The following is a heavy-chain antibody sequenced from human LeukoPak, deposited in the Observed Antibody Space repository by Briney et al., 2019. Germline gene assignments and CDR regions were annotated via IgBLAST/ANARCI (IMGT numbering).Heavy chain of an antibody. CDR3: ARRVTTSRHFDY. V-gene: IGHV3-23*01. D-gene: IGHD4-17*01. Sequence: GGSLRLSCAASGFTFSNYAMSCVRQAPGKGLEWVSAIDGSGGNTYYADSAKGRFTISRDYSRDSLYLQMNSLRVEDTAVYFCARRVTTSRHFDYWGQGTLVTVSS. J-gene: IGHJ4*02. CDR2: IDGSGGNT. CDR1: GFTFSNYA.